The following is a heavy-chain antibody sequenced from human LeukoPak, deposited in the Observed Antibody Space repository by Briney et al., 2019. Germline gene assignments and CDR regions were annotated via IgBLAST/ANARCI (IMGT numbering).Heavy chain of an antibody. D-gene: IGHD3-10*01. CDR3: ARDYYYGSGSYYNYFGY. J-gene: IGHJ4*02. Sequence: SETLSLTCAVYGGSFSGYYWSWIRQHPGKGLEWIGEINHSGSTNYNPSLKSRVTISVDTSKNQFSLKLSSVTAADTAVYYCARDYYYGSGSYYNYFGYWGQGTLVTVSS. V-gene: IGHV4-34*01. CDR1: GGSFSGYY. CDR2: INHSGST.